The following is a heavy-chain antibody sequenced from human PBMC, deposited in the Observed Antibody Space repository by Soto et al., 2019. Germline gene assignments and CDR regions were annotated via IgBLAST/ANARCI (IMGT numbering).Heavy chain of an antibody. D-gene: IGHD3-10*01. Sequence: GGSLRLSCAASGFTFSSYAMSWVRQAPGKGLEWVSAINNSGGSTYYVDSVKGRFTISRDNSKNTLYLPMNSLIAEDTAVYYCANPRGMVRGVRTDCWGQGTLVTVSS. J-gene: IGHJ4*02. V-gene: IGHV3-23*01. CDR1: GFTFSSYA. CDR3: ANPRGMVRGVRTDC. CDR2: INNSGGST.